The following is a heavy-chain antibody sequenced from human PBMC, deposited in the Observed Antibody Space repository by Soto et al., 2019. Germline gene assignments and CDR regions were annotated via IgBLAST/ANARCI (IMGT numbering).Heavy chain of an antibody. CDR2: IYSGGST. CDR1: GFTVSSNY. J-gene: IGHJ4*02. CDR3: ARHYGDYRGNFDY. D-gene: IGHD4-17*01. Sequence: EVQLVESGGGLVQPGGSLRLSCAASGFTVSSNYMSWVRQAPGKGLEWVSVIYSGGSTYYADSVKGRFTISRNNSKNTLYLQMNSLRAEDTAVYYCARHYGDYRGNFDYWGQGTLVTVSS. V-gene: IGHV3-53*04.